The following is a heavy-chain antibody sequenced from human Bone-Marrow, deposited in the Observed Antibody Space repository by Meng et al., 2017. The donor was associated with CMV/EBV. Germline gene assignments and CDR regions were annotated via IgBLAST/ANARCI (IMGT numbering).Heavy chain of an antibody. CDR1: GYTFTRFY. V-gene: IGHV1-46*01. J-gene: IGHJ4*02. CDR3: ARGGREAPQ. CDR2: ISPSGGST. Sequence: KVSCKASGYTFTRFYINWVRQAPGQGLEWMGMISPSGGSTRNSQRFQGRFTMTSDTSTSTVYMELSSLRSEDTAVYYCARGGREAPQWGQGTLVTVSS. D-gene: IGHD1-26*01.